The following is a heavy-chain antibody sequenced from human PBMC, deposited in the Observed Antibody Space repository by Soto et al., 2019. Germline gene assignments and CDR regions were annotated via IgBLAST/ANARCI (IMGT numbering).Heavy chain of an antibody. CDR3: AKGSSGSSYSASAY. J-gene: IGHJ4*02. CDR2: ISYDGSNK. CDR1: GFTFSSYG. D-gene: IGHD2-15*01. V-gene: IGHV3-30*18. Sequence: GGSLRLSCAASGFTFSSYGMHWVRQAPGKGLEWVAVISYDGSNKYYADSVKGRFTISRDNSKNTLYLQMNSLRAEDTAVYYCAKGSSGSSYSASAYWAQGTLVTVSS.